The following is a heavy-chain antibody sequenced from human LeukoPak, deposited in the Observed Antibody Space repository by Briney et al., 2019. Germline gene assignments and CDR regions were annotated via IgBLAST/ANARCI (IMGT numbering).Heavy chain of an antibody. J-gene: IGHJ5*02. V-gene: IGHV1-2*02. CDR3: ATDPISSSWHLNWFDP. CDR1: GYTFTSYD. D-gene: IGHD6-13*01. Sequence: ASVKVSCKASGYTFTSYDINWVRQAPGQGLEWMGWINPNSGGTNYAQKFQGRVTMTRDTSISTAYMELSRLRSDDTAVYYCATDPISSSWHLNWFDPWGQGTLVTVSS. CDR2: INPNSGGT.